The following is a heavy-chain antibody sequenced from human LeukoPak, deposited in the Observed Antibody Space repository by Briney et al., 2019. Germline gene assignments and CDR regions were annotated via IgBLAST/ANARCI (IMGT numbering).Heavy chain of an antibody. V-gene: IGHV3-7*03. Sequence: PGGSLTLSCAASGFTFSSYWMTWVRQAPGKGLEWVASIKQDGTEESYVDSVRGRFTISRDNAKNSLFLQMGGLRAEDTAVYYCASHYGSGHGYYYYGMDVWGKGTTVIVSP. CDR2: IKQDGTEE. CDR3: ASHYGSGHGYYYYGMDV. D-gene: IGHD3-10*01. CDR1: GFTFSSYW. J-gene: IGHJ6*04.